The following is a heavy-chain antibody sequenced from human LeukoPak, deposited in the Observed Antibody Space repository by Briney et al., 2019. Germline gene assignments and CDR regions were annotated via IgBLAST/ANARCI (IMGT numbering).Heavy chain of an antibody. D-gene: IGHD1-1*01. Sequence: GGSLRLSCAASGFTFSDYYMSWIRQAPGKGLEWVSYISSSGSTIYYTDPVKGRFTISRDNAKNSLYLQMNSLRAEDTAVYYCARDFDWNEPFDYWGQGTLVAVSS. J-gene: IGHJ4*02. V-gene: IGHV3-11*01. CDR2: ISSSGSTI. CDR3: ARDFDWNEPFDY. CDR1: GFTFSDYY.